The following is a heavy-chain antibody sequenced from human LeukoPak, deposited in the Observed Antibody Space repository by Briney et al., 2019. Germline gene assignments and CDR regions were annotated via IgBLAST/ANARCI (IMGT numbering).Heavy chain of an antibody. Sequence: PSETLSLTCTVSGGSISTNIYYWGWIRQPPGKGLEWIGSIYYSGSTYYNPSLKSRVTISVDTSKNQFSLKLSSVTAADTAVYYCARDNPSGYTYGYEHYFYYIDVWGKGTTVTVSS. CDR3: ARDNPSGYTYGYEHYFYYIDV. J-gene: IGHJ6*03. D-gene: IGHD5-18*01. CDR2: IYYSGST. CDR1: GGSISTNIYY. V-gene: IGHV4-39*07.